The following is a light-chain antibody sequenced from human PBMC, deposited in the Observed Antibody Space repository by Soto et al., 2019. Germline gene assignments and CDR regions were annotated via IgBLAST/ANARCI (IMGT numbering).Light chain of an antibody. Sequence: ETVLTQSPGTLSLSPGERATLSCRASQTIRSNYLAWYRQTPGQAPRLLIYGASNRATGIADRFSGSGSGTHSTLILTRLEPEDFALYYCRQYGRSPWTFGQGTNVEIK. V-gene: IGKV3-20*01. CDR2: GAS. CDR3: RQYGRSPWT. CDR1: QTIRSNY. J-gene: IGKJ1*01.